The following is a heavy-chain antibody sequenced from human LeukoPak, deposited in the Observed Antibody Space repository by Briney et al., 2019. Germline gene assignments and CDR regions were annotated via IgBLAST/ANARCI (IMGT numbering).Heavy chain of an antibody. V-gene: IGHV3-20*04. CDR2: INWNGGST. Sequence: GGSLRLSCGASGFTFTYYGMHWVRHAPGKGLEWVSGINWNGGSTGYADSVKGRFTISRDNAKNSLYLQMNSLRAEDTALYYCARDIQYSSSSRAPYYMDVWGKGTTVTVSS. CDR3: ARDIQYSSSSRAPYYMDV. CDR1: GFTFTYYG. J-gene: IGHJ6*03. D-gene: IGHD6-6*01.